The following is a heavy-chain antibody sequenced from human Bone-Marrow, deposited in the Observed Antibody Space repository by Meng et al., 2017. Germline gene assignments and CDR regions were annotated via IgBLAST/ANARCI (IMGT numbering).Heavy chain of an antibody. CDR3: ARVGVVVITPNWFDP. CDR1: GGSFSVYY. J-gene: IGHJ5*02. D-gene: IGHD3-22*01. Sequence: QAQLQQWGSGLLKPSETPSLTCAGYGGSFSVYYWSWIRQPPGKGLEWIWEINHSGSTNYNPSLKSRVTISVDTSKNQFSLKLSSVTAADTAVYYCARVGVVVITPNWFDPWGQGTLVTVSS. V-gene: IGHV4-34*01. CDR2: INHSGST.